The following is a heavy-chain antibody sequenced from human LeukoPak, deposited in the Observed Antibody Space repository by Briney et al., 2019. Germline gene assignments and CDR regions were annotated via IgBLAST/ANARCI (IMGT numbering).Heavy chain of an antibody. CDR2: ISSSSSYI. CDR3: ARDDKVDTAMAYY. J-gene: IGHJ4*02. Sequence: GGSLRLSCAASGFTFSSYSMNWVRQAPGKGLEWVSSISSSSSYIYYADSVKGRFTISRDTSKNTLYLQMNSLRAEDTAVYYCARDDKVDTAMAYYWGQGTLVTVSS. CDR1: GFTFSSYS. D-gene: IGHD5-18*01. V-gene: IGHV3-21*01.